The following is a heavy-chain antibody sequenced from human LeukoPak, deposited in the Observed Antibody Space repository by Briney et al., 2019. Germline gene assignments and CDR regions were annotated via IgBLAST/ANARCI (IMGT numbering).Heavy chain of an antibody. Sequence: ASVKVSCKASGYTFTRYGISWVRQAPGQGLEWMGWISAYNGNTNYAQKLQGRVTMTTDTSTSTAYMELRSLRSDDTAVYYCARDLAGAAAGTIPLFDYWGQGTLVTISS. J-gene: IGHJ4*02. D-gene: IGHD6-13*01. V-gene: IGHV1-18*01. CDR2: ISAYNGNT. CDR1: GYTFTRYG. CDR3: ARDLAGAAAGTIPLFDY.